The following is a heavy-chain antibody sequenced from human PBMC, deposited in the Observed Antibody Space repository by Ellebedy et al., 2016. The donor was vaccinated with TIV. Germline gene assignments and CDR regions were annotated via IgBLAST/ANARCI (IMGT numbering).Heavy chain of an antibody. J-gene: IGHJ6*02. D-gene: IGHD4-23*01. V-gene: IGHV3-21*01. CDR3: ARDLWLRDYGGKDYGMDV. CDR1: GFTFSSYS. Sequence: PGGSLRLSCAASGFTFSSYSMNWVRQAPGNGLAWVSSISSSSSYIHYADSVKGRFTISRENAKNSLYLQMNSLRAEDTAVYYCARDLWLRDYGGKDYGMDVWGQGTTVTVSS. CDR2: ISSSSSYI.